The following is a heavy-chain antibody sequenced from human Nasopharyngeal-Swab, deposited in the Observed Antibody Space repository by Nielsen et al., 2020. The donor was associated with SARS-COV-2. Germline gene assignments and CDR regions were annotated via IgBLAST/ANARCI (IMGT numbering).Heavy chain of an antibody. CDR2: ISYDGSNK. V-gene: IGHV3-30-3*01. Sequence: GESLKISCAASGFTFSRYIMHWVRQAPGKGLEWVAVISYDGSNKYYADSVKGRFTISRDISKNTLYLQMNSLRAEDTAVFYCASTPLDSSGYYYAFHYWGRGTLVTVSS. CDR1: GFTFSRYI. D-gene: IGHD3-22*01. J-gene: IGHJ4*02. CDR3: ASTPLDSSGYYYAFHY.